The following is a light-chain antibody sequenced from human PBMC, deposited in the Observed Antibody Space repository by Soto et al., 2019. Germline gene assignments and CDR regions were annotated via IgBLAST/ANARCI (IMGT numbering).Light chain of an antibody. Sequence: EIVLTQSPGTLSLSPGEGATLSCRASQSVSSSYIAWYQQRPGQTPSLLIYGASTRATGIPDRFSGSGSGTHFTLTISSLEPEDFAVYYCQQHSNWPPITFGQGTRLEIK. CDR2: GAS. CDR1: QSVSSSY. CDR3: QQHSNWPPIT. V-gene: IGKV3D-20*02. J-gene: IGKJ5*01.